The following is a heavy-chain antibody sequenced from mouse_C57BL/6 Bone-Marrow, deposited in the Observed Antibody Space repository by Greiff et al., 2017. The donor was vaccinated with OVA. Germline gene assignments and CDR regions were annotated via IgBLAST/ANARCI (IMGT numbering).Heavy chain of an antibody. D-gene: IGHD1-1*01. J-gene: IGHJ2*01. V-gene: IGHV1-69*01. CDR2: IDPSDSYT. CDR1: GYTFTSYW. Sequence: VQLQQPGAELVMPGASVKLSCKASGYTFTSYWMHWVQQRPGQGLEWIGAIDPSDSYTNYYQKFKGKSTLTVDKSSSTDYMQLSSLTSEDTAVYYCARYSSYAGDYWGQGTTLTVSA. CDR3: ARYSSYAGDY.